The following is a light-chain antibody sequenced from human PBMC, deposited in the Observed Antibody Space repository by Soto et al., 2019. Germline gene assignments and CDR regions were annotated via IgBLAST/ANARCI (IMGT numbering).Light chain of an antibody. J-gene: IGKJ1*01. CDR2: DAS. V-gene: IGKV3-15*01. Sequence: VVAQSPVTLSVSPGDRVTLAWQASQDIGSAVAWYHQRPGQAPSLLIYDASIWDPAAPSRFSGSVSGTHFTLTISSLQTEDIATYFCQQYGIRPRTFGQGTKVDIK. CDR3: QQYGIRPRT. CDR1: QDIGSA.